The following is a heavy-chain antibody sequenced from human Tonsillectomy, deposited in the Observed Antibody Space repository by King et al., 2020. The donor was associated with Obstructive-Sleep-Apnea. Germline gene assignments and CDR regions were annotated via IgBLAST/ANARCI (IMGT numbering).Heavy chain of an antibody. CDR3: AGGDGSGIMDNSYSSGMDV. Sequence: VQMVESGGGLVQPGGSLRLSCAASGFTFSSYWMSWVRQAPGKGLEWVANIKQDGSEKYYVDSVKGRFTISRDNAKNSLYLQMNSLRAEDTAVYYCAGGDGSGIMDNSYSSGMDVWGQGTTVTVSS. CDR2: IKQDGSEK. D-gene: IGHD3-10*01. V-gene: IGHV3-7*03. CDR1: GFTFSSYW. J-gene: IGHJ6*02.